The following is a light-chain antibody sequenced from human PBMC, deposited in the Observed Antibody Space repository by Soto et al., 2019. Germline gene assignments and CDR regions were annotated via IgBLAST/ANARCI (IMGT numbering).Light chain of an antibody. V-gene: IGKV3-11*01. CDR3: QQRISWPLT. Sequence: EILFRQSPSTLSLSTGERATLSCRASQSVNGLLGWYQQKPGQAPRLLISDASKRATGIPARFSGSGFETDFTLTISSLEPEDFAVYYCQQRISWPLTFGGGTKVDIK. CDR1: QSVNGL. J-gene: IGKJ4*01. CDR2: DAS.